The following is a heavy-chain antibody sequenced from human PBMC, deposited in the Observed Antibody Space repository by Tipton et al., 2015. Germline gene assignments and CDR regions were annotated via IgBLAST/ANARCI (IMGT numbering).Heavy chain of an antibody. V-gene: IGHV3-30*03. CDR1: GFTLSGYG. CDR3: ARYGIAYGVDV. Sequence: SLRLSCAASGFTLSGYGMHWVRQAPGKGLEWVAVISHDGSDYYYADSVKGRFTISRDNSENTLYLQMGSLRLEDMAVYYCARYGIAYGVDVWGHGTTVTVSS. D-gene: IGHD1-26*01. CDR2: ISHDGSDY. J-gene: IGHJ6*02.